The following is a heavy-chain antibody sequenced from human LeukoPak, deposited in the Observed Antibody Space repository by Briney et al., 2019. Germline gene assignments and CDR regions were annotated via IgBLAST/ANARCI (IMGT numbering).Heavy chain of an antibody. CDR1: GGSISSYY. V-gene: IGHV4-59*12. CDR3: ARERGGMGATRTFDY. CDR2: IYYSGST. Sequence: SETLSLTCTVSGGSISSYYWSWIRQPPGKGLEWIGHIYYSGSTNYNPSLKSRVTMSVDTSKNQFSLKLSSVTAADTAVYYCARERGGMGATRTFDYWGQGTLVTVSS. D-gene: IGHD1-26*01. J-gene: IGHJ4*02.